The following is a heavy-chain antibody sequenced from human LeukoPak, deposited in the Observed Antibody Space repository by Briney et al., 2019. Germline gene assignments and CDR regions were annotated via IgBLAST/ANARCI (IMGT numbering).Heavy chain of an antibody. CDR3: ARVHYYDSSGTN. Sequence: ASVKVSCKASGYTFTSYGISWVRQAPGQGLEWMGWISAYNGNTNYAQKLQGRVTMTTDTSTSTACMELRSLRSDDTAVYYCARVHYYDSSGTNWGQGTLVTVSS. D-gene: IGHD3-22*01. CDR1: GYTFTSYG. V-gene: IGHV1-18*01. CDR2: ISAYNGNT. J-gene: IGHJ4*02.